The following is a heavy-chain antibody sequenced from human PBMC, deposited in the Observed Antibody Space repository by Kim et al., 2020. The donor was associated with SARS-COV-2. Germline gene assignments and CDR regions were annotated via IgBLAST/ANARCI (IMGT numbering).Heavy chain of an antibody. D-gene: IGHD2-15*01. CDR1: GFTFSDYY. J-gene: IGHJ6*02. CDR2: ISSSGSTI. Sequence: GGSLRLSCAASGFTFSDYYMSWIRQAPGKGLEWVSYISSSGSTIYYADSVKGRFTISRDNAKNSLYLQMNSLRAEDTAVYYCARDPADWGGNSYYYGMDVWGQGTTVTVSS. CDR3: ARDPADWGGNSYYYGMDV. V-gene: IGHV3-11*04.